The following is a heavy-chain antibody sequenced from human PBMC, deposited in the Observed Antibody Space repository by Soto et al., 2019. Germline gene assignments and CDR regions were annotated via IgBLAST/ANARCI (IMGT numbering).Heavy chain of an antibody. CDR3: ARSTSENFWSGPFDY. D-gene: IGHD3-3*01. Sequence: QITLKESGPTLVRPTQTLTLTCSFSGFSLKTIGVSVGWIRQPPGKALEWLALTYWDDDQRYSPSLKTRLTVTKDTSQNQVVLAMTNRDPVDTGTYYCARSTSENFWSGPFDYWGPGIVVTVSS. J-gene: IGHJ4*02. V-gene: IGHV2-5*02. CDR2: TYWDDDQ. CDR1: GFSLKTIGVS.